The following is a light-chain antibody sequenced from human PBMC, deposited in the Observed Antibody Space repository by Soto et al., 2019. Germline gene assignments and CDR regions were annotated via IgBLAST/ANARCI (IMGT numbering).Light chain of an antibody. CDR2: WAS. Sequence: DIVMTQSPDSLSVSLGERDTINCKSSQSVLYNSNNKNYLAWYQQKPGQPPKLLIYWASTRESGVPDRFSGSGSGTDFTLTISSLQAEDVAVYYCQQYYSTPPTFGQGTKVEIK. J-gene: IGKJ1*01. V-gene: IGKV4-1*01. CDR1: QSVLYNSNNKNY. CDR3: QQYYSTPPT.